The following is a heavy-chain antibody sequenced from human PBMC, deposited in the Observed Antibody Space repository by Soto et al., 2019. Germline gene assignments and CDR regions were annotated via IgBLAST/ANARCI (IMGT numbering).Heavy chain of an antibody. CDR3: ARMGFDSGYDFFDY. CDR2: IYYSGST. CDR1: GGSISSYY. D-gene: IGHD5-12*01. V-gene: IGHV4-59*08. J-gene: IGHJ4*02. Sequence: PSETLSLTCTVSGGSISSYYWSWIRQPPGKGLEWIGYIYYSGSTNYNPSLKSRVTISVDTSKNQFSLKLSSVTAADTVVYYCARMGFDSGYDFFDYWGQGTLVTVSS.